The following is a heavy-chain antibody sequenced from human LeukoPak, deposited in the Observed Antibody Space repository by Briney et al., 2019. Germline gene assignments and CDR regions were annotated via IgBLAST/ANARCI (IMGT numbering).Heavy chain of an antibody. V-gene: IGHV3-23*01. CDR1: GGSISSYY. D-gene: IGHD2-8*02. J-gene: IGHJ3*02. Sequence: PSETLSLTCTVSGGSISSYYWSWIRQPPGKGLEWVSAISGSGGSTYYADSVKGRFTISRDNSKNTLYLQMNSLRAEDTAVYYCAKELYCTGGVCHDAFDIWGQGTMVTVSS. CDR3: AKELYCTGGVCHDAFDI. CDR2: ISGSGGST.